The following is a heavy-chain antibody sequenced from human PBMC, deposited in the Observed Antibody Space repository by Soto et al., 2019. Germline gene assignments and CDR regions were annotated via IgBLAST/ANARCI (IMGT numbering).Heavy chain of an antibody. CDR2: IYYSGST. J-gene: IGHJ5*02. Sequence: SETLSLTCTVSGGSINSSSYYWGWIRQPPWKGLEWIGSIYYSGSTYYNPSLKSRVTISVDTSKNQFSLKLSSVTAADTAVYYCARRICSSTSCPAAFDPWGQGXLVTVYS. CDR3: ARRICSSTSCPAAFDP. CDR1: GGSINSSSYY. D-gene: IGHD2-2*01. V-gene: IGHV4-39*01.